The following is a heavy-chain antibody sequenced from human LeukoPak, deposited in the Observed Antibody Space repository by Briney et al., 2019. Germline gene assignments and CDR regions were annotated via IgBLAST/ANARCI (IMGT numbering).Heavy chain of an antibody. D-gene: IGHD2-15*01. CDR2: IIPILGIA. CDR1: VGTFTSYA. J-gene: IGHJ5*02. Sequence: ASVNVSSTASVGTFTSYAISSVRHAPGQGRAWMGRIIPILGIANYAQKFQGRVTITADKSTSTAYMELSSLRSEDTAVYYCALESPFLCSGGSCYWGPWGQGTLVTVSS. V-gene: IGHV1-69*04. CDR3: ALESPFLCSGGSCYWGP.